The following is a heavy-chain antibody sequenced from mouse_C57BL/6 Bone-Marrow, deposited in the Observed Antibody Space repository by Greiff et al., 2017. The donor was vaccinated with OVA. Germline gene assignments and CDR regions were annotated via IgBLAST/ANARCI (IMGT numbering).Heavy chain of an antibody. CDR3: VRPYYYGSSYEWYFDV. CDR1: GFTFNTYA. J-gene: IGHJ1*03. Sequence: DAGGGLVQPKGSLKLSCAASGFTFNTYAMHWVRQAPGKGLEWVARIRSKSSNYATYYADSVKDRFTISRDDSQSMLYLQMNNLKTEDTAMYYCVRPYYYGSSYEWYFDVWGTGTTVTVSS. CDR2: IRSKSSNYAT. V-gene: IGHV10-3*01. D-gene: IGHD1-1*01.